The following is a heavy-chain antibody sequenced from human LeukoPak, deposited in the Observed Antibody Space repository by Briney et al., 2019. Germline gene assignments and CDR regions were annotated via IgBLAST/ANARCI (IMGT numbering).Heavy chain of an antibody. CDR1: GFTSDDYG. V-gene: IGHV3-20*04. D-gene: IGHD3-10*01. CDR2: IKWNGGST. J-gene: IGHJ6*03. CDR3: ARNSGAGYYFYMDV. Sequence: GGSLRLSCAASGFTSDDYGMSWVRQAPGKGLEWVSGIKWNGGSTGYADSVKGRFTISRDNAKNSLYLQMNSLRAEDTALYYCARNSGAGYYFYMDVWGKGTAVTVSS.